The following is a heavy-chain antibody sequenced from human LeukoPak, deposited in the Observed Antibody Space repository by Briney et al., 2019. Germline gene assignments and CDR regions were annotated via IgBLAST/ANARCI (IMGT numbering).Heavy chain of an antibody. V-gene: IGHV1-18*01. CDR1: GYTFTSYG. Sequence: ASVKVSRKGSGYTFTSYGISWVRQAPGQGLEWMGWISAYNGKTNYAQKLQGRVTMTTDTSTSTAYMELRSLRSDDTAVYYCARDLPNLLEWLLRDYYYYGMDVWGQGTTVTVSS. CDR3: ARDLPNLLEWLLRDYYYYGMDV. D-gene: IGHD3-3*01. CDR2: ISAYNGKT. J-gene: IGHJ6*02.